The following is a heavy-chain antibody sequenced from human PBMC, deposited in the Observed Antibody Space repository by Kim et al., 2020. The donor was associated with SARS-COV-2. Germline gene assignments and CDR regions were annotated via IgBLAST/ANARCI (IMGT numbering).Heavy chain of an antibody. V-gene: IGHV4-30-2*01. CDR3: ARVPGAAGTDDGMDV. Sequence: SETLSLTCAVSGGSISSGGYSWSWIRQPPGKGLEWIGYIYHSGSTYYNPSLKSRVTISVDRSKNQFSLKLSSVTAADTAVYYCARVPGAAGTDDGMDVWGQGTTVTVSS. CDR1: GGSISSGGYS. D-gene: IGHD6-13*01. CDR2: IYHSGST. J-gene: IGHJ6*02.